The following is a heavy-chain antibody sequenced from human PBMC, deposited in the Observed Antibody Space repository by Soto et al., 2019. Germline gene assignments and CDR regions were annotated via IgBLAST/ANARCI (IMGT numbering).Heavy chain of an antibody. CDR3: ARVRPKYYDFWSSSGPSRGMDV. D-gene: IGHD3-3*01. CDR1: GFTFSSYW. CDR2: IKQDGSEK. Sequence: VGSLRLSCAASGFTFSSYWMSWVRQAPGKGLEWVANIKQDGSEKYYVDSVKGRFTISRDNAKNSLYLQMNSLRAEDTAVYYCARVRPKYYDFWSSSGPSRGMDVWGQGTTVTVSS. V-gene: IGHV3-7*03. J-gene: IGHJ6*02.